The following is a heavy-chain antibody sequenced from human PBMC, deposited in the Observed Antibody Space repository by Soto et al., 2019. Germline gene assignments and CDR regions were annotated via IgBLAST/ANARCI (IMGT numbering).Heavy chain of an antibody. D-gene: IGHD6-13*01. CDR3: AREGYSSSTGRGPYMDV. CDR2: IYYSGST. J-gene: IGHJ6*03. CDR1: GGSISSYY. V-gene: IGHV4-59*12. Sequence: SETLSLTCTVSGGSISSYYWSWIRQPPGKGLEWIGYIYYSGSTNYNPSLKSRVTISVDTSKNQFSLKLSSVTAADTAVYYCAREGYSSSTGRGPYMDVWGKGTTVTVSS.